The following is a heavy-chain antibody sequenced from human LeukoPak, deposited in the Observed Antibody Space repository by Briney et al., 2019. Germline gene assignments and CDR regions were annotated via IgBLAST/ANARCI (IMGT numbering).Heavy chain of an antibody. Sequence: GGSLRLSCEVSGFTVSSNYMTWVRQAPGKGLEWVSIIYSGGSTYYADSVKGSFAISRDNSKNTLYLQMNSLRAEDTAVFYCARDLTGDAYFDYWGQGTLVTVSS. CDR2: IYSGGST. D-gene: IGHD7-27*01. CDR1: GFTVSSNY. CDR3: ARDLTGDAYFDY. J-gene: IGHJ4*02. V-gene: IGHV3-66*01.